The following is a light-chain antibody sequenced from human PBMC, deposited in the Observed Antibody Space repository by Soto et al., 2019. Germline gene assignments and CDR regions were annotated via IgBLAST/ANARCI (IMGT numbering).Light chain of an antibody. V-gene: IGKV3-20*01. Sequence: EIVLTQSPGTLSLSPGERATLSCRASQSVRSSNLAWYQQKPGQAPRLLIYGASSRAAGIPDRFSGSGSGTDFTLTISRLVPLYFAVYYCQQYGTSPSTFGQGTKVDVK. CDR1: QSVRSSN. J-gene: IGKJ1*01. CDR2: GAS. CDR3: QQYGTSPST.